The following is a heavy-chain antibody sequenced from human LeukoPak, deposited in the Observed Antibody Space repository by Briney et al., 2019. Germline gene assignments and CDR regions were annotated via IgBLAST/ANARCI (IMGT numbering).Heavy chain of an antibody. V-gene: IGHV3-7*01. CDR1: GFTFSSYE. CDR2: INQDGSET. Sequence: GGSLRLSCAASGFTFSSYEMNWVRQAPGKGLEWVANINQDGSETYYVDSLRGRFTFSRDNAENSVFLQMNSLRAEDTAVYYCARDRSRYSSSWRGYYYDSSGPLAFDIWGQGTMVTVSS. CDR3: ARDRSRYSSSWRGYYYDSSGPLAFDI. J-gene: IGHJ3*02. D-gene: IGHD3-22*01.